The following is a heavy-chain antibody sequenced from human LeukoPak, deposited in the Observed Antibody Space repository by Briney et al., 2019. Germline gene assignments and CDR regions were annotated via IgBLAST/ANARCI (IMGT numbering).Heavy chain of an antibody. V-gene: IGHV3-20*01. J-gene: IGHJ6*02. Sequence: GGPLRLSCAASGFTFDDYGMSWVRQAPGKGLEWVSGINWNGGSTGYADSVKGRFTISRDNAKNSLYLQMNSLRAEDTALYHCARADVDSGYEPYYYYGMDVWGQGTTVTVSS. CDR3: ARADVDSGYEPYYYYGMDV. D-gene: IGHD5-12*01. CDR1: GFTFDDYG. CDR2: INWNGGST.